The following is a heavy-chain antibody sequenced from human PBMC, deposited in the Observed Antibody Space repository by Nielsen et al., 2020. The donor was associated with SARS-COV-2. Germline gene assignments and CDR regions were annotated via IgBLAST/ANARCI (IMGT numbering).Heavy chain of an antibody. D-gene: IGHD6-13*01. V-gene: IGHV3-23*01. CDR3: AKLFSPGYSSDY. Sequence: GGSLRLSCTASGFTFSSYAMSWVRQAPGKGLEWVSAISGSGGSTYYADSVKGRFTISRDNSKNSLYLQMNSLRAEDTALYYCAKLFSPGYSSDYWGQGTLVTVSS. CDR2: ISGSGGST. J-gene: IGHJ4*02. CDR1: GFTFSSYA.